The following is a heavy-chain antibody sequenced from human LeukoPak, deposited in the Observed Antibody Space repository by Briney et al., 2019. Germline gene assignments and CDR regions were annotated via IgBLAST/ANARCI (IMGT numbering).Heavy chain of an antibody. Sequence: GGSLRLSCTTTGFTFIDYTMHWVRQALGEGPEWVALASSDGSDKQYAASVKGRFTISRDDSKNTLYLEMNTLKDEDTAVYYCARAHSASWDPAYWDHGTRVTVSP. CDR2: ASSDGSDK. D-gene: IGHD2-2*01. CDR3: ARAHSASWDPAY. V-gene: IGHV3-30*04. CDR1: GFTFIDYT. J-gene: IGHJ4*03.